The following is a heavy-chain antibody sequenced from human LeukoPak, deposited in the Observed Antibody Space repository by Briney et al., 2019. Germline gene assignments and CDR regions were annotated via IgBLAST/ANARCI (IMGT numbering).Heavy chain of an antibody. CDR1: GGSISSGDYY. J-gene: IGHJ5*02. CDR3: ARNYYGEPWFDP. V-gene: IGHV4-30-4*08. Sequence: NPSETLSLTCTVSGGSISSGDYYWSWIRQPPGRGLEWIGYIYYSGSTYYNPSLKSRVTISVDTSKNQFSLKPSPVTAADTAVYYCARNYYGEPWFDPWGQGTLVTVSS. D-gene: IGHD3-10*01. CDR2: IYYSGST.